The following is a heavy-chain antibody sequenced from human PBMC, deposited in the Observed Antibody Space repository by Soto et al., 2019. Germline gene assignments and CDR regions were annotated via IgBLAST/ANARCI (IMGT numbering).Heavy chain of an antibody. Sequence: ASVKVSWKDSGYTFTGYYMNWGRQAPGQGLEWMGWINPNSGGTNYAQKFQGWVTMTRDTSISTAYMELSRLRSDDTAVYYCARAAAGTGSDYYYGMDVWGQGTTVTVSS. CDR1: GYTFTGYY. J-gene: IGHJ6*02. CDR3: ARAAAGTGSDYYYGMDV. D-gene: IGHD6-13*01. CDR2: INPNSGGT. V-gene: IGHV1-2*04.